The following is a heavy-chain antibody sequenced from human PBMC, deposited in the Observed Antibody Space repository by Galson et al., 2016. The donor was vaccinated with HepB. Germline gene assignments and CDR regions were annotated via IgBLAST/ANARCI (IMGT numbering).Heavy chain of an antibody. CDR1: GFIFDDYA. D-gene: IGHD3-22*01. V-gene: IGHV3-9*01. CDR3: ATDHTYDSSGFLHY. J-gene: IGHJ4*02. Sequence: SLRLSCAASGFIFDDYAFHWVRRAPGQGLEWVSSITWNGYEIGYADSVKGRFTISRDNAKNSLYLQLNSVRAEDTALYYCATDHTYDSSGFLHYWGQGTLVTVSS. CDR2: ITWNGYEI.